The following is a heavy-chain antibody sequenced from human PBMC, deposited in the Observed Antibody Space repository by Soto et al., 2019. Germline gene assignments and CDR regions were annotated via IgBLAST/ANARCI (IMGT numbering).Heavy chain of an antibody. CDR3: ARVMIRDIVAADLGPLDL. J-gene: IGHJ5*02. D-gene: IGHD6-19*01. CDR1: GGTFSNFA. V-gene: IGHV1-69*06. Sequence: QMQLVQSGADVKKPGSSVKVSCKVSGGTFSNFAITWLRQAPGQGPEWLGGIIPMFGSVAYARKFQDTVTITADTSTNTVHMEVASLKSGDTALYFCARVMIRDIVAADLGPLDLWGQGTLVTVSS. CDR2: IIPMFGSV.